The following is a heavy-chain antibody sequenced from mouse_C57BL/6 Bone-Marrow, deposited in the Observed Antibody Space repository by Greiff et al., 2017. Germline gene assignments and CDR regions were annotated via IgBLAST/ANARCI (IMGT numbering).Heavy chain of an antibody. V-gene: IGHV6-3*01. CDR3: TGYDYAYYFDY. J-gene: IGHJ2*01. Sequence: EVKVEESGGGLVQPGGSMKLSCVASGFSFSNYWMNWVRQSPEKGLEWVAQIRLKSDNYATHSAESVKGRFTISRDDYKSSVYLQMNNLRAEDTGIYYCTGYDYAYYFDYWGQGTTLTVSS. CDR2: IRLKSDNYAT. D-gene: IGHD2-4*01. CDR1: GFSFSNYW.